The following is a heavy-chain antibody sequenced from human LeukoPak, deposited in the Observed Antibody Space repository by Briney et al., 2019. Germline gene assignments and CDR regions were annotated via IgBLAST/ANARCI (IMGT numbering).Heavy chain of an antibody. Sequence: SVTVSFTSSGYTFTLYYMNWVRQAPGQGLEWMGWINPNSRGTNYAQKFQGRVTMTRDTSISTAYMELSRLRSDDTAVYYCARLRADHFDYWGQGTLVTVSS. J-gene: IGHJ4*02. CDR1: GYTFTLYY. CDR2: INPNSRGT. D-gene: IGHD5-12*01. V-gene: IGHV1-2*02. CDR3: ARLRADHFDY.